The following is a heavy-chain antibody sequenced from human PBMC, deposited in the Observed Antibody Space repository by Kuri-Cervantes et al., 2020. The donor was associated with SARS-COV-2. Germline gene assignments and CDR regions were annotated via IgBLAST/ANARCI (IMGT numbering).Heavy chain of an antibody. J-gene: IGHJ4*02. CDR2: TYYRSKWYH. D-gene: IGHD1-1*01. V-gene: IGHV6-1*01. CDR1: GDSVSSNSAG. CDR3: ARVTTGTLDY. Sequence: SETLSLTCAISGDSVSSNSAGWNWIRQSPSRGLEWLGRTYYRSKWYHDYAVSVKSRIIINPDTSKNQFSLQLSSATPEDTAVYYCARVTTGTLDYWGQGTLVTVSS.